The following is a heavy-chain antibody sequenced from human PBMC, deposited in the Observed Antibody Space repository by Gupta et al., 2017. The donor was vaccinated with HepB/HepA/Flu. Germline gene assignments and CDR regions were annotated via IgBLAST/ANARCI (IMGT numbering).Heavy chain of an antibody. V-gene: IGHV1-2*02. CDR1: GYSFNGHY. CDR2: INPDSGAT. Sequence: QVPLLQSGAEVKKPGASVKVSCKTSGYSFNGHYLHWVRQAPGQGLEWMGWINPDSGATKYAQKFQGRVAMTRDTSKTTIYMDLSGLKSDDTAVYYCASQSPFCNGVSCSSVPLSYAMDVWGQGTTVVVSS. CDR3: ASQSPFCNGVSCSSVPLSYAMDV. D-gene: IGHD2-15*01. J-gene: IGHJ6*02.